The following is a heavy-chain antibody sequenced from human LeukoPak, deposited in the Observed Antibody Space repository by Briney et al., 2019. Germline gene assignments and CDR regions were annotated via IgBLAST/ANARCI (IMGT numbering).Heavy chain of an antibody. D-gene: IGHD6-6*01. CDR2: FDPEDGET. V-gene: IGHV1-24*01. CDR1: GYTLTELS. Sequence: ASVKLSCKVSGYTLTELSMHWVRQAPGKGLEWMGGFDPEDGETIYAQKFQGRVTMTEDTSTDTAYMELSSLRSEDTAVYYCATDPRKDSSSNRPEDAFDIWGQGTMVTVSS. J-gene: IGHJ3*02. CDR3: ATDPRKDSSSNRPEDAFDI.